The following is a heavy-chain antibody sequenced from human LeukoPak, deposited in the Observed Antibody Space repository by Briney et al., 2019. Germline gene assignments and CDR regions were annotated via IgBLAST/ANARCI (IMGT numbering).Heavy chain of an antibody. Sequence: PWGSLRLSCAASGFTFSSYSMNWVRQVPGKGLEWVSSISSSSSYIYYADSVKGRFAISRDNAKNSLYLQMNSLRAEDTAVYYCAREAYTVVDYWGQGTLVTVSS. CDR3: AREAYTVVDY. V-gene: IGHV3-21*01. CDR2: ISSSSSYI. J-gene: IGHJ4*02. D-gene: IGHD2-2*01. CDR1: GFTFSSYS.